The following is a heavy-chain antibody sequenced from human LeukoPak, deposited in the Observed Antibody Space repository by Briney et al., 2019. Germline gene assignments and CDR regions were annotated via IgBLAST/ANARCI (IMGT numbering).Heavy chain of an antibody. J-gene: IGHJ4*02. CDR3: ATRYCSGGSCYSLYFDY. V-gene: IGHV4-38-2*02. D-gene: IGHD2-15*01. Sequence: PSETLSLTCTVSGYSISSGYYWGWIRQPPGKGLEWIGSIYHSGSTYYNPSLKSRVTISVDTSKNQFSLKLSSVTAAGTAVYYCATRYCSGGSCYSLYFDYWGQGTLVTVSS. CDR2: IYHSGST. CDR1: GYSISSGYY.